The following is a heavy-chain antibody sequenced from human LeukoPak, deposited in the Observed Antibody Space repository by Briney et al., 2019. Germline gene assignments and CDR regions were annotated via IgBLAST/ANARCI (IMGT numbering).Heavy chain of an antibody. Sequence: GGSLRLSCAASGFTVSSNYMSWVRQAPGKGLEWVSVIYSGGSTYYADSVKGRFTISRDNSKNTLYLQMNSLRAEDTAVYYCASSSGYYYDLDYWGQGTLVTVSS. CDR1: GFTVSSNY. CDR2: IYSGGST. CDR3: ASSSGYYYDLDY. J-gene: IGHJ4*02. V-gene: IGHV3-53*01. D-gene: IGHD3-22*01.